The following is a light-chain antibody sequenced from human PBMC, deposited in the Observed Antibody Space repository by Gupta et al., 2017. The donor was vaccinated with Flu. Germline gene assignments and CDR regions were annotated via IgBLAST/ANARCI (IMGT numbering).Light chain of an antibody. Sequence: DIEMNKSPSTLSASIGDRVTITCRASESISTYLAWYQRKPGKAPKLLVYLASTLESGVPSRFRGSGSGTEFSLTISSLQPDDSATYYCQHYSRFPYTFGQGTNLEVK. CDR2: LAS. CDR3: QHYSRFPYT. J-gene: IGKJ2*01. V-gene: IGKV1-5*03. CDR1: ESISTY.